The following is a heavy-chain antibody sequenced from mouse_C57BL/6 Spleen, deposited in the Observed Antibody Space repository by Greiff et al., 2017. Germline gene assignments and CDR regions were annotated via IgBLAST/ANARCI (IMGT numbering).Heavy chain of an antibody. CDR1: GYAFSSYW. Sequence: QVQLKQSGAELVKPGASVKISCKASGYAFSSYWMNWVKQRPGKGLEWIGQFYPGDGDTTYNGKFKGKATLTAGKSSSTAYMQLSSLTAEDSAVYFCARDYDYVFAYWGQGTLVTVSA. D-gene: IGHD2-4*01. V-gene: IGHV1-80*01. CDR2: FYPGDGDT. CDR3: ARDYDYVFAY. J-gene: IGHJ3*01.